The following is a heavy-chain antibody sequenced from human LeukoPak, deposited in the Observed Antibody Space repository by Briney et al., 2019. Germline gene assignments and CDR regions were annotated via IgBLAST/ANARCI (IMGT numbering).Heavy chain of an antibody. J-gene: IGHJ4*02. D-gene: IGHD3-10*01. CDR3: ARDREGFGESYFDY. Sequence: PGGSLRLSCAASGFTFSSYNMNWVRQAPGKGLEWVSFISTSSSYIYYADSVKGRFTISRDNAKNSLYLQMNSLRAEDTAMYYCARDREGFGESYFDYWGQGTLVTVSS. CDR2: ISTSSSYI. V-gene: IGHV3-21*01. CDR1: GFTFSSYN.